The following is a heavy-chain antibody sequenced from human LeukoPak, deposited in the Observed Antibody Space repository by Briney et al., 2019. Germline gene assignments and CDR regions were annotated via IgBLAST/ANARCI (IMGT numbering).Heavy chain of an antibody. CDR3: ARAAAGGDDPFDV. Sequence: ASVKVSCKASGYTFKNYDINWVRQAPGQGLEWMAWMNPNNDNAGSAQKFQGRVTMTRDTSIDTAYMELSSLRSDDTGVYYCARAAAGGDDPFDVWGQGSLIIVSS. D-gene: IGHD6-25*01. CDR2: MNPNNDNA. CDR1: GYTFKNYD. V-gene: IGHV1-8*01. J-gene: IGHJ3*01.